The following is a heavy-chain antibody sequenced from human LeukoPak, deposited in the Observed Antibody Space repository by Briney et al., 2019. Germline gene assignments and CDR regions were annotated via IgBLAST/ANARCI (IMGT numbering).Heavy chain of an antibody. CDR2: IYTNGGA. CDR3: AREPPGY. J-gene: IGHJ4*02. V-gene: IGHV4-61*02. CDR1: GGSVTSGNYY. Sequence: SQTLSLTCTVSGGSVTSGNYYWNWIRQPAGKGLEWIGRIYTNGGASYNPSLKSRVTISIDASKNQFSPKLSSVTAADTAAYYCAREPPGYWGQGILVTVSS.